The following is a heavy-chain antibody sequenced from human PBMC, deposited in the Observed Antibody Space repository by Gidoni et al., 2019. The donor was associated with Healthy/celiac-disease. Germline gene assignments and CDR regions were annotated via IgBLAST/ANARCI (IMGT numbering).Heavy chain of an antibody. CDR3: AGSSGYYYGCDY. CDR1: GGSISSSSYY. D-gene: IGHD3-22*01. Sequence: QLQLQESGPGLVKPSETLSLTCPVSGGSISSSSYYWGWIRQPPGKGLEWIGSIYYRGSTYYNPSLKRRVTISVDTSKNQFSLKLSSVTAADTAVYYCAGSSGYYYGCDYWGQGTLVTVSS. J-gene: IGHJ4*02. CDR2: IYYRGST. V-gene: IGHV4-39*01.